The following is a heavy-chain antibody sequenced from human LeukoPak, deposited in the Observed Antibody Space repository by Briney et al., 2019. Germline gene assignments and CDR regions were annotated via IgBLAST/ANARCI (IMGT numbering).Heavy chain of an antibody. CDR1: GGSFSGYY. D-gene: IGHD3-16*02. Sequence: PSETLSLTCAVYGGSFSGYYWSWIRQPPGKGLEWIGEINHSGSTNYNPSLKSRVTISVDTSKNQFALKLSSVTAADTAVYSCARGGIGEYDYIWGSYRYIGNHPNYFDYWGQGTLVTVSS. J-gene: IGHJ4*02. CDR3: ARGGIGEYDYIWGSYRYIGNHPNYFDY. CDR2: INHSGST. V-gene: IGHV4-34*01.